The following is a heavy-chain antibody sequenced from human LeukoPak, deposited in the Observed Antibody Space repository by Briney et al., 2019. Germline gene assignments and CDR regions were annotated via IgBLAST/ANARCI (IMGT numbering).Heavy chain of an antibody. Sequence: GGSLRLSCAASGFTFSSYAMSWVRQAPGKGLEWVSAISGSGGSTYYADSVKGRFTISRDNSKNTLYLQMNSLRAEDTAVYYCAKDRYYYGLGYYFDYWGQGALVTVSS. CDR1: GFTFSSYA. V-gene: IGHV3-23*01. D-gene: IGHD3-10*01. CDR2: ISGSGGST. J-gene: IGHJ4*02. CDR3: AKDRYYYGLGYYFDY.